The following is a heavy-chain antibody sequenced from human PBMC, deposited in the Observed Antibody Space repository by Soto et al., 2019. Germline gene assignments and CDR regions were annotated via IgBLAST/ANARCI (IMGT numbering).Heavy chain of an antibody. CDR1: GVSVSSGTYY. CDR3: ARVAFGDSSDY. CDR2: IYYSGST. V-gene: IGHV4-61*01. D-gene: IGHD3-10*01. J-gene: IGHJ4*02. Sequence: PSETLSLTCTVSGVSVSSGTYYWSWIRQPPGKGLEWIGYIYYSGSTDYNPSLKSRVTISVDTSKNQFSLKLSSVTAADTAVYYCARVAFGDSSDYWGQGTLVTVSS.